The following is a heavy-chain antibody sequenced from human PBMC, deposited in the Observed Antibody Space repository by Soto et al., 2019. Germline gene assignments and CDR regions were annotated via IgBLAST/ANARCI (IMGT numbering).Heavy chain of an antibody. CDR2: ISYDGSNK. J-gene: IGHJ4*02. CDR1: GFTFSSYG. D-gene: IGHD4-17*01. CDR3: AKDRHDYGDSSLDY. Sequence: QVQLVESGGGVVQPGRSLRLSCAASGFTFSSYGMHWVRQAPGKGLEWVAVISYDGSNKYYAESVKSRFTISRDNSKNTLYLQMNSLRAEDTAVYYCAKDRHDYGDSSLDYWGQGTLVTVSS. V-gene: IGHV3-30*18.